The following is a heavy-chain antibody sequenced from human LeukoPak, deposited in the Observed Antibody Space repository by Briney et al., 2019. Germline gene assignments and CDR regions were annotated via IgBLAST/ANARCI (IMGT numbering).Heavy chain of an antibody. CDR3: ARSYSNSSPGDY. Sequence: SETLSLTCAVYGGSFSGYYWSWIRQPPGKGLEWIGYIYYSGSTNYNPSLKSRVTMSVDTSKNQFSLKLSSVTAADTAVYYCARSYSNSSPGDYWGQGTLVTVSS. CDR2: IYYSGST. V-gene: IGHV4-59*08. D-gene: IGHD4-11*01. CDR1: GGSFSGYY. J-gene: IGHJ4*02.